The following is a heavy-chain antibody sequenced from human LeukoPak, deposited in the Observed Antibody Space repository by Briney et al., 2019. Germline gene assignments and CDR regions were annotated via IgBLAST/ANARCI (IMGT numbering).Heavy chain of an antibody. D-gene: IGHD3-22*01. CDR3: ARGAYYYED. V-gene: IGHV3-48*01. CDR1: GFTFSSYS. Sequence: GGSLRLSCAASGFTFSSYSMNWVRQAPGKGLEWVSYISSSSSTIYYADSVKGRFTISRDNAKNSLYLQMNSLRVEDTAVYYCARGAYYYEDWGQGTLVTVSS. J-gene: IGHJ4*02. CDR2: ISSSSSTI.